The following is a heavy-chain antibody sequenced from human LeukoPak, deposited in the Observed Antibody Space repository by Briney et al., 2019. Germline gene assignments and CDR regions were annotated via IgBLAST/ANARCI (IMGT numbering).Heavy chain of an antibody. CDR1: GGSFSGYY. Sequence: SETLSLTCAVYGGSFSGYYWSWIRQPPGKGLEWIGEINHSGSTNYNPSLKSRVTISVDTSKNQLSLKLSSVTAADTAVYYCARGVLGVWGSYRYRGGDYFDYWGQGTLVTVSS. CDR3: ARGVLGVWGSYRYRGGDYFDY. D-gene: IGHD3-16*02. V-gene: IGHV4-34*01. J-gene: IGHJ4*02. CDR2: INHSGST.